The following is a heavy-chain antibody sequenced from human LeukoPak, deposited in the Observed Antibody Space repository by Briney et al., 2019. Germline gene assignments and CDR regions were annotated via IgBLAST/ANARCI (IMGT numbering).Heavy chain of an antibody. J-gene: IGHJ5*02. Sequence: KTSQTLSLTCTVSGGSISSGDYYWSWIRQPPGKGLEWIGYIYYSGSTYYNPSLKSRVTISVDTSKNQFSLKLSSVTAADTAVYYCARDGRRGKYCYDSTGVSPWGQGTLVTVSS. CDR1: GGSISSGDYY. CDR2: IYYSGST. D-gene: IGHD3-22*01. CDR3: ARDGRRGKYCYDSTGVSP. V-gene: IGHV4-30-4*08.